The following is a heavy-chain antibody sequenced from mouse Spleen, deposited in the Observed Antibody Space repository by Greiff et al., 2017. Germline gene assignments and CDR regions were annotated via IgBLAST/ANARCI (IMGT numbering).Heavy chain of an antibody. Sequence: VQRVESGAELAKPGASVKLSCKASGYTFTSYWMHWVKQRPGQGLEWIGYINPSSGYTKYNQKFKDKATLTADKSSSTAYMQLSSLTYEDSAVYYCARSHYYYGSSEGFAYWGQGTLVTVSA. V-gene: IGHV1-7*01. CDR3: ARSHYYYGSSEGFAY. J-gene: IGHJ3*01. CDR2: INPSSGYT. D-gene: IGHD1-1*01. CDR1: GYTFTSYW.